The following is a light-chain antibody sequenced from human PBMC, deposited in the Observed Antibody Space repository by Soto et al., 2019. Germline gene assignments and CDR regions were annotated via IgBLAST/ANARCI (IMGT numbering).Light chain of an antibody. CDR1: NSNIGGHT. CDR3: AAWDDSLTGLVV. V-gene: IGLV1-44*01. CDR2: GNH. Sequence: VMTKPSSGAATPGQRVVISCSGSNSNIGGHTVNWYRQVPGTAPKLLIYGNHKRPSGVSDRFSASKSGTSASLAISGLQSEDEADYYCAAWDDSLTGLVVFGGGPKVTVL. J-gene: IGLJ2*01.